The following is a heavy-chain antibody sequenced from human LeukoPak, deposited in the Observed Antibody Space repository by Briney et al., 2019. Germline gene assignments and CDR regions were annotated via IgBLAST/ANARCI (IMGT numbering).Heavy chain of an antibody. CDR2: ISAYNGNT. J-gene: IGHJ4*02. CDR1: GYTFTSYG. V-gene: IGHV1-18*01. CDR3: ARGTYPGIAAPLDY. Sequence: GASVKVSCKASGYTFTSYGISWVRQAPGLGLDWMGWISAYNGNTNYAQKLQGRVTMTTDTSTSTAYMELRSLRSDDSAVYYCARGTYPGIAAPLDYWGQGTLVTVSS. D-gene: IGHD6-13*01.